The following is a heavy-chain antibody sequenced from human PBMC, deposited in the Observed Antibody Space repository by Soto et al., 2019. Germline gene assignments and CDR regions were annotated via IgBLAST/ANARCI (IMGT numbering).Heavy chain of an antibody. Sequence: QVQLVESGGGVVQPGRSLRLSCAASGFTFSSYGMHWVRQAPGKGLEWVAVIWYDGSNKYYADSVKGRFTISRDNSKNTLYLQMNSLRAEDTAVYYCARGAALVELFDYWGQGTLVTVSS. CDR1: GFTFSSYG. V-gene: IGHV3-33*01. CDR3: ARGAALVELFDY. D-gene: IGHD1-1*01. CDR2: IWYDGSNK. J-gene: IGHJ4*02.